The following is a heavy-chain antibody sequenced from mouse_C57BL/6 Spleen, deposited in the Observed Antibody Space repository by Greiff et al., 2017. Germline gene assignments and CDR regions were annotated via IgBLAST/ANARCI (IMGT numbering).Heavy chain of an antibody. Sequence: EVMLVESGGGLVQPGGSLKLSCAASGFTFSDYYMYWVRQTPEKRLEWVAYISNGGGSTYYPDTVKGRFTISRDNAKNTLYLQMSRLKSEDTAMYYCATGTYAMDYWGQGASVTVSS. CDR3: ATGTYAMDY. D-gene: IGHD4-1*01. J-gene: IGHJ4*01. V-gene: IGHV5-12*01. CDR1: GFTFSDYY. CDR2: ISNGGGST.